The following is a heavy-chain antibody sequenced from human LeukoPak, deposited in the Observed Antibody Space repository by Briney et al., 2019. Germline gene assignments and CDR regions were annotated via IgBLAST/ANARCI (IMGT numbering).Heavy chain of an antibody. CDR3: ARGTSGNYHPTDDY. CDR2: ISAYNGNT. J-gene: IGHJ4*02. Sequence: ASVKVSCKASGYTFTSYGISWVRQAPGQGLEWMGWISAYNGNTNYAQKLQGRVTMTTDTSTSTAYMELSSLRSEDTAVYYCARGTSGNYHPTDDYWGQGTLVTVSS. CDR1: GYTFTSYG. V-gene: IGHV1-18*01. D-gene: IGHD1-26*01.